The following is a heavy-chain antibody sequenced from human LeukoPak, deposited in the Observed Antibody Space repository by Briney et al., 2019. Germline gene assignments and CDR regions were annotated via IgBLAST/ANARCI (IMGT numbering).Heavy chain of an antibody. CDR2: IYSGGST. V-gene: IGHV3-53*01. J-gene: IGHJ4*02. CDR1: GFTVSSNY. D-gene: IGHD5-24*01. Sequence: PGGSLRLSCAASGFTVSSNYMSWVRQAPGKGLEWVSVIYSGGSTYYADSVKGRFTISRDNSKNTLYRQMTSLRAEDTAVYYCARAGPVEMATIFHWGQGTLVTVSS. CDR3: ARAGPVEMATIFH.